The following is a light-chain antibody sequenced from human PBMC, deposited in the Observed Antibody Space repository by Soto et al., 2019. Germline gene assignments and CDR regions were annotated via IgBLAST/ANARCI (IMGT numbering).Light chain of an antibody. CDR2: EVS. J-gene: IGLJ1*01. Sequence: QSALTQPASVSGSPGQSITISCTGTSSDVGGYNYVSWYQQQSGKAPKLMIHEVSNRPSGVSNRFSGSKSGNTASLTISGLQAEDEADYYCSSYTSSRAYVFGNGTKVTVL. CDR3: SSYTSSRAYV. CDR1: SSDVGGYNY. V-gene: IGLV2-14*01.